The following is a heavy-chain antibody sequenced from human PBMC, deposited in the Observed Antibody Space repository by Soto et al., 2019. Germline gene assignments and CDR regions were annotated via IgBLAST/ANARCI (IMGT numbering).Heavy chain of an antibody. V-gene: IGHV3-30*18. CDR3: AKVQAVAGTPEDYFDY. J-gene: IGHJ4*02. Sequence: PGESLKISCAASGFTFSSYGMHWVRQAPGKGLEWVAVISYDGSNKYYADSVKGRFTISRDNSKNTLYLQMNSLRAEDTAVYYCAKVQAVAGTPEDYFDYWGQGTLVTVSS. CDR2: ISYDGSNK. D-gene: IGHD6-19*01. CDR1: GFTFSSYG.